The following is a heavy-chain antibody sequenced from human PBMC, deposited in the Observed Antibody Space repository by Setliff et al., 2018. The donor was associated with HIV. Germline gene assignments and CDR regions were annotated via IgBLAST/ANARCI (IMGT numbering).Heavy chain of an antibody. D-gene: IGHD1-1*01. CDR2: ISAYSGNT. CDR3: ARGRGVATTWGRTGNFDY. J-gene: IGHJ4*02. Sequence: GASVKVSCKASGDTFTTYAISWVRQAPGQGLEWMGWISAYSGNTNYAQKFQGRVTMTTDTSTSTAYMEVRSLRSDDTAVYYCARGRGVATTWGRTGNFDYWGQGTLVTVSS. CDR1: GDTFTTYA. V-gene: IGHV1-18*01.